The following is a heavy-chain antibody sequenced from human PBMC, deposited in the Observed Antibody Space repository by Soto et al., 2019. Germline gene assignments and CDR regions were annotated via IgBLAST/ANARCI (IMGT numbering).Heavy chain of an antibody. CDR3: ARGGIAAAGTRYYGMDV. V-gene: IGHV4-34*01. CDR2: INHSGST. J-gene: IGHJ6*02. CDR1: GGSLSGYY. D-gene: IGHD6-13*01. Sequence: TSXTLRLTCAVYGGSLSGYYWSWIRQPPGKWLEWIGEINHSGSTNYNPSLKSRVTISVDTSKNQFSLKLSSVTAADTAVYYCARGGIAAAGTRYYGMDVWGQGTTVTVSS.